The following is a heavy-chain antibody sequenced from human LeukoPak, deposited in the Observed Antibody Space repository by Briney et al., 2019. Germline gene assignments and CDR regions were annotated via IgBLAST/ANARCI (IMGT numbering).Heavy chain of an antibody. V-gene: IGHV4-59*01. CDR2: IYYSGST. Sequence: PSETLSLTCTVSGGSISSYYWSWIRQPPGKGLEWIGYIYYSGSTNYNPSLKSRVTISVDTSKNQFPLKLSSVTAADTAVYYCARVKGYCSGGSCYHYYYMDVWGKGTTVTVSS. D-gene: IGHD2-15*01. CDR3: ARVKGYCSGGSCYHYYYMDV. CDR1: GGSISSYY. J-gene: IGHJ6*03.